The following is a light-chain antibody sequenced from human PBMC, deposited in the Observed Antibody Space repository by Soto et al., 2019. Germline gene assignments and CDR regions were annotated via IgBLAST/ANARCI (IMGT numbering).Light chain of an antibody. Sequence: EIVMTQSPVTLSVSPGERATLSCRASQSVSSNLAWYQQKPGQAPRLLIYGASTRATGIPARFSGSGSGTEFTLTISSLQSEDFAVYYCQQFDFSPRITFGGGTKV. CDR2: GAS. CDR1: QSVSSN. CDR3: QQFDFSPRIT. J-gene: IGKJ4*01. V-gene: IGKV3-15*01.